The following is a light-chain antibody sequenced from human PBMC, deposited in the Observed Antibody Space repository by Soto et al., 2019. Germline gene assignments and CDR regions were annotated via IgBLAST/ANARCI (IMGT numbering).Light chain of an antibody. CDR2: GAS. CDR1: QSVSSNY. CDR3: QHYGNSLTWT. V-gene: IGKV3-20*01. Sequence: EIVLTQSPGTLSLSPGERATLSCRAIQSVSSNYLAWYQQKPGQAPRLLIYGASSRATGIPDRFSGRGSGTGFTLTINSLEPEDFAVYYCQHYGNSLTWTFGQGTKVDI. J-gene: IGKJ1*01.